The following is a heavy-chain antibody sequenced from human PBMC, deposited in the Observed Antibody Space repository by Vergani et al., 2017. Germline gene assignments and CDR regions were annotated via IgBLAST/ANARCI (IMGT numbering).Heavy chain of an antibody. J-gene: IGHJ4*02. Sequence: EVQLLESGGSLVQPGKSLKLSCVGSGFTFSKSAMSWVRQAPGKGLEWVSAIGSTGSAYYADSVKGRFTVSRDNSKNTVFLQMDGLRDEDTAVYYCVKSLSASGEFWGQGSLVTVSS. CDR1: GFTFSKSA. D-gene: IGHD3-10*01. CDR2: IGSTGSA. CDR3: VKSLSASGEF. V-gene: IGHV3-23*01.